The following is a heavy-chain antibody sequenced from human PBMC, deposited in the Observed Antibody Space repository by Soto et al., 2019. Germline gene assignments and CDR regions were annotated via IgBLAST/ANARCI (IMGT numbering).Heavy chain of an antibody. J-gene: IGHJ5*02. V-gene: IGHV1-69*02. CDR1: GGTFSSYT. D-gene: IGHD6-13*01. CDR2: IIPILGIA. Sequence: QVQLVQSGAEVKKPGSSVKVSCKASGGTFSSYTISWVRQAPGQGLEWMGRIIPILGIANYAQKFQGRVTITADKSTSTAYMELSSLRSEDTAVSYCARSPAAVTYNWFDPWGQGTLVTVSS. CDR3: ARSPAAVTYNWFDP.